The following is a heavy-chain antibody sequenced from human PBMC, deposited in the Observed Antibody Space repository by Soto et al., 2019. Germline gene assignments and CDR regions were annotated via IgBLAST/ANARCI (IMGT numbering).Heavy chain of an antibody. CDR2: IRSKSDGGTT. CDR1: GLTFNNAW. V-gene: IGHV3-15*01. Sequence: GGSLRLSCVASGLTFNNAWMNWVRQAPGKGLEWVGRIRSKSDGGTTDYAAPVKGRFTISRDDSKNMVDLQMSSLKTEDTAIYYCTTYSGAAFEYWGQGALVSVSS. J-gene: IGHJ4*02. D-gene: IGHD1-26*01. CDR3: TTYSGAAFEY.